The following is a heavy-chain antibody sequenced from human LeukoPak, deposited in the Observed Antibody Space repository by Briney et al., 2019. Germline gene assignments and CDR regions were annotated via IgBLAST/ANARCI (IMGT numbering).Heavy chain of an antibody. V-gene: IGHV3-7*03. D-gene: IGHD1-26*01. Sequence: PGGSLRLSCVTSGFFFNSYWMSWVRQAPGKGLEWVANENQDGSEIYYVDSVKGRFIMSRDNTKNSFYLQMSSLRVEDTAVYYCARGVSGSSLYDAFDIWGQGTMVTVSS. CDR3: ARGVSGSSLYDAFDI. CDR1: GFFFNSYW. J-gene: IGHJ3*02. CDR2: ENQDGSEI.